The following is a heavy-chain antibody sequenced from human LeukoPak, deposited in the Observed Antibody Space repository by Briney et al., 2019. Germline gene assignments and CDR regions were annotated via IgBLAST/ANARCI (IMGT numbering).Heavy chain of an antibody. V-gene: IGHV1-18*01. J-gene: IGHJ3*02. Sequence: ASVKVSCKASGYTFTSYGISWVRQAPGQGPEWMGWISGYNGNTKYAQKFQGRVTMTTDTSTNTAYMELRSLRSDDTAVYYCARPRSSGWYLAFDIWGQGTVVTVSS. CDR3: ARPRSSGWYLAFDI. D-gene: IGHD6-19*01. CDR1: GYTFTSYG. CDR2: ISGYNGNT.